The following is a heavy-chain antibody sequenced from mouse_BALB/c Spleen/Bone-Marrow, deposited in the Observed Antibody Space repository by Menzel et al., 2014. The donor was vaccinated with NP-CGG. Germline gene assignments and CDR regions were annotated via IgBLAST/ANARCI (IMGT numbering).Heavy chain of an antibody. V-gene: IGHV10-1*02. J-gene: IGHJ4*01. Sequence: EVKLEESGGGLVQPKGSLKLSCAASGFTFNTYAMNWVRQAPGKGLEWVARIRSKSNNYATYYADSMKDRFTISRDDSQSMLYLQMNNLKTEDTAMYYCVRPHYYGSSYRYAMDYWGQGTSVTVSS. CDR1: GFTFNTYA. D-gene: IGHD1-1*01. CDR2: IRSKSNNYAT. CDR3: VRPHYYGSSYRYAMDY.